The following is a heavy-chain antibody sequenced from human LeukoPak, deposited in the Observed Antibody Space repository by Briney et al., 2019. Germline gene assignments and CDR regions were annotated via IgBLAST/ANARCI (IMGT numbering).Heavy chain of an antibody. D-gene: IGHD6-25*01. CDR2: ISFDGNNE. CDR3: ANIIRKYTSGYYYFDH. Sequence: PGGSLRLSCAASEFTFSSYAMHWVRQAPGKGLEWVAAISFDGNNEYYADSVKGRFTISRDNSKNTLYLQMNSLRAEDTAVYYCANIIRKYTSGYYYFDHWGQGTLVTVSS. CDR1: EFTFSSYA. J-gene: IGHJ4*02. V-gene: IGHV3-30-3*01.